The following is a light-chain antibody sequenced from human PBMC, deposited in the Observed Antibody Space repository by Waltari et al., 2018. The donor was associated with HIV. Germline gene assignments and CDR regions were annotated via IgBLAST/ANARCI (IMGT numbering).Light chain of an antibody. CDR1: NIGSKG. Sequence: SYVLTQPPSVSVAPGQTARITCSGNNIGSKGVQWYQHTPGQAPVLVVHDDSDRPSGIPDQFSGSKSGSTATLSISGAEVGDEADYYCQVWESRIEHMVFGGGTKLTVL. CDR2: DDS. J-gene: IGLJ2*01. V-gene: IGLV3-21*02. CDR3: QVWESRIEHMV.